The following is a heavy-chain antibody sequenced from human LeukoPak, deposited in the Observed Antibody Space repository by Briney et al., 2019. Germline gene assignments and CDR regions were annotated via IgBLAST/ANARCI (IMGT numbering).Heavy chain of an antibody. CDR1: GDSMFGYY. CDR3: VRTGEVTTVCDS. CDR2: IHYNGRT. V-gene: IGHV4-59*08. J-gene: IGHJ4*02. D-gene: IGHD4-17*01. Sequence: SETLSLTCAVSGDSMFGYYWNWIRQPPGKGLEWIANIHYNGRTNYNPSLTSRVTITMDKSKNQFSLRLNSVTAADTAVYYCVRTGEVTTVCDSWGQGNLVTVSS.